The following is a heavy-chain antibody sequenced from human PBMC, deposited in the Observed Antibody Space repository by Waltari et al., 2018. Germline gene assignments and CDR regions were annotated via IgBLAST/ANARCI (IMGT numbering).Heavy chain of an antibody. J-gene: IGHJ5*02. CDR2: IESGGST. V-gene: IGHV3-23*03. Sequence: EVQLLESGGGLVQPGGSLRLSCAASGFTFSSYAMSWVRQAPGKGLEWVSVIESGGSTYYADSVKGRFTISRDNSKHTLYRQMNSLRAEDTAVYYCAKDHYPWGQGTLVTVSS. CDR3: AKDHYP. CDR1: GFTFSSYA.